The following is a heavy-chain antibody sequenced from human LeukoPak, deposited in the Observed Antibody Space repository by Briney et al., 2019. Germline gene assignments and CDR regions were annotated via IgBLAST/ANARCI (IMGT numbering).Heavy chain of an antibody. Sequence: GGSLRLPCAASGFIFSDYYMSWIRQVPGKGLEWVSYISSTSSYTNYADSVKGRFTISRDNAQNSLYLQMNSLRAEDTAAYYCARGPLGYSGYDQGSFDYWGQGTLVTVSS. J-gene: IGHJ4*02. D-gene: IGHD5-12*01. CDR2: ISSTSSYT. V-gene: IGHV3-11*06. CDR3: ARGPLGYSGYDQGSFDY. CDR1: GFIFSDYY.